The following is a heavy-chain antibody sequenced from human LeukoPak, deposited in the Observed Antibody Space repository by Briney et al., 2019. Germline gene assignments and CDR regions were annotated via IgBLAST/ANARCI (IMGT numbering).Heavy chain of an antibody. CDR1: GYTFTGYY. V-gene: IGHV1-2*02. D-gene: IGHD2-8*01. CDR2: INPNSGGT. J-gene: IGHJ6*04. CDR3: ARESGKYSTNGVCVMDV. Sequence: ASVKVSCKASGYTFTGYYMHWVRQAPGQGLEWMGWINPNSGGTNYAQKFQGRVTMTRDTSISTAYMELSRLRSDDTAVYYCARESGKYSTNGVCVMDVWGKGTTVTVSS.